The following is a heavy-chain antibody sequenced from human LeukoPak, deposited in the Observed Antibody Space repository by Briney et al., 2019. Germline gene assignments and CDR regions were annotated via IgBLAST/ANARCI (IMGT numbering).Heavy chain of an antibody. CDR3: AREVDSGSYSEDAFDI. CDR2: IYYSGST. CDR1: GGSISSSSHY. D-gene: IGHD1-26*01. J-gene: IGHJ3*02. Sequence: SETLSLTCSVSGGSISSSSHYWGWIRQPPGKGLEWVGSIYYSGSTNYNPSLKSRVTISVDTSKNQFSLKLRSVTAADTAVYYCAREVDSGSYSEDAFDIWGQGTMVTVSP. V-gene: IGHV4-39*07.